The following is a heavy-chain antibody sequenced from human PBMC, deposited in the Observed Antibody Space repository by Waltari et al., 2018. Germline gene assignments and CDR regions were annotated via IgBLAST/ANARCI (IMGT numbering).Heavy chain of an antibody. Sequence: EVQLVESGGGWVQPGWSLRLSCALLVCAISNNYMSWVRQAPGKGLEWVSLIYSGGGTDYPDSVKGRFTISRDSSKNILYLQMNSLRAEDTAVYYCAARNPAAPGWGQGTLVTVSS. CDR1: VCAISNNY. CDR3: AARNPAAPG. CDR2: IYSGGGT. D-gene: IGHD6-13*01. V-gene: IGHV3-66*01. J-gene: IGHJ4*02.